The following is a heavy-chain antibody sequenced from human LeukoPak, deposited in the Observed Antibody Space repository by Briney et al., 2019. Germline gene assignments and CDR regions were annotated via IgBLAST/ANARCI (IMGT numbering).Heavy chain of an antibody. Sequence: GASVKVSCKASGYTFTGYYMHWVRQAPGQGLEWMGWINPNSGGTNYAQKFQGRVTMTRDTSISTAYMELSRLRSDDTAVYYCARELYDILTGYYSVPNYWGQGTLVTVSS. V-gene: IGHV1-2*02. J-gene: IGHJ4*02. CDR3: ARELYDILTGYYSVPNY. CDR2: INPNSGGT. D-gene: IGHD3-9*01. CDR1: GYTFTGYY.